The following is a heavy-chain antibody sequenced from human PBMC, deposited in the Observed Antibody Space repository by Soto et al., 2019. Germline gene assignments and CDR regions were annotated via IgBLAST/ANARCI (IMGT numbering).Heavy chain of an antibody. CDR1: GFTFSCSA. D-gene: IGHD3-9*01. CDR3: XRSLYDILTGYYRAFDY. CDR2: IRSKANSYAT. J-gene: IGHJ4*02. Sequence: GGSLRLSCAASGFTFSCSAMHWVRQASGKGLEWVGRIRSKANSYATAYAASVKDRFTISRDDSKNTAYLQMNSLKTEDTAVYYCXRSLYDILTGYYRAFDYWGQGTLVTVSS. V-gene: IGHV3-73*01.